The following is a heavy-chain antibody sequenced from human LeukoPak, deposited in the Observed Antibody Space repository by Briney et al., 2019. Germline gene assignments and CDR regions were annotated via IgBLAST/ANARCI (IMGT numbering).Heavy chain of an antibody. CDR3: ATRTVPTAIHSAFDI. Sequence: ASVKVSCKASGFTFTGYYIHWVRQAPGQGLEWMGYINPHSGGTNSPQKFQGRVTMTTDTSISAAYMELSSLISDDTAMYYCATRTVPTAIHSAFDIWGQGTMVTVSS. J-gene: IGHJ3*02. D-gene: IGHD2-2*02. V-gene: IGHV1-2*02. CDR1: GFTFTGYY. CDR2: INPHSGGT.